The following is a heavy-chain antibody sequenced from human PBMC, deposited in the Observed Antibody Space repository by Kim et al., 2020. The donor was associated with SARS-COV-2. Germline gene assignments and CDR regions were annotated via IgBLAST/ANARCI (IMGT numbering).Heavy chain of an antibody. J-gene: IGHJ1*01. CDR3: AREAQYSFNSGGYIIRTEYFQV. D-gene: IGHD2-15*01. Sequence: ASVKVSCQASGYSFTDYFMYWVRQAPGQGLECVGWINPNTGDTNLVQKFRGRVTLTSDMSISTAYMELSSLTSDDTAVYYCAREAQYSFNSGGYIIRTEYFQVWGQGTLVTVSS. CDR2: INPNTGDT. CDR1: GYSFTDYF. V-gene: IGHV1-2*02.